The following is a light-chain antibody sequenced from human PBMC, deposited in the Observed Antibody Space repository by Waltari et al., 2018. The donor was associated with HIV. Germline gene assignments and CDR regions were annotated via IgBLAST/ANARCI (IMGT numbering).Light chain of an antibody. CDR1: SGSVSIGYY. V-gene: IGLV8-61*01. Sequence: QTVVTQEPSLSVSPGGTVTLTCGLSSGSVSIGYYPSWYHQTPGQPPRALIYTTSSRSSGVPDRFSGSILGKKAALTITGAQADDEGHYYCVLFVGSGIWVFGGGTKLTVL. CDR2: TTS. J-gene: IGLJ3*02. CDR3: VLFVGSGIWV.